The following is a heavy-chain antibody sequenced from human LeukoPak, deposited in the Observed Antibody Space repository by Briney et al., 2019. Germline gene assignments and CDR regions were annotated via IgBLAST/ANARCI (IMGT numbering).Heavy chain of an antibody. V-gene: IGHV3-30*02. D-gene: IGHD6-19*01. Sequence: GGSLRLSCAASGFSFSSYDMYWVRQAPGKGLEWVAFIRYDGNNKYYADSVKGRFTISRDNSESTLYLQLNSLRAEDTAVYYCTTITVASHFDYWGPGNLVTVSS. CDR2: IRYDGNNK. J-gene: IGHJ4*02. CDR1: GFSFSSYD. CDR3: TTITVASHFDY.